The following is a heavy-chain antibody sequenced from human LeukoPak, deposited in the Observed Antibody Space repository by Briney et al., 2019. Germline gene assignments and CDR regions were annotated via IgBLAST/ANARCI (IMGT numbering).Heavy chain of an antibody. CDR2: INHSGST. CDR1: GGSFSGYY. CDR3: ARVFSLDYDFWSGYGNNWFDP. Sequence: PSETLSLTCAVYGGSFSGYYWSCIRQPPGKGLEWIEEINHSGSTNYNPSLKSRVTISVDTSKNQFSLKLSSVTAADTAVYYCARVFSLDYDFWSGYGNNWFDPWGQGTLVTVSS. J-gene: IGHJ5*02. V-gene: IGHV4-34*01. D-gene: IGHD3-3*01.